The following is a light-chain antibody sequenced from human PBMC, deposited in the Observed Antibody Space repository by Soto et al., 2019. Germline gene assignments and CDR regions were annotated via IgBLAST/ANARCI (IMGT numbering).Light chain of an antibody. Sequence: DIQMTQSPSTLSASVGDRVTITGRASQSISGWLAWYQQKPGKAPKLLIYKASTLESAVPSRFSGSGSGTEFTLTISSLQPDDFATYYCQQYNSYPYTFGQGTKVDIK. CDR3: QQYNSYPYT. J-gene: IGKJ2*01. CDR1: QSISGW. CDR2: KAS. V-gene: IGKV1-5*03.